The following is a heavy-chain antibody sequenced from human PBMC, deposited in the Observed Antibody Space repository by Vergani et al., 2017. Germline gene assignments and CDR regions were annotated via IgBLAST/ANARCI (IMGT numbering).Heavy chain of an antibody. J-gene: IGHJ6*02. V-gene: IGHV1-18*01. CDR1: GYTFTSYG. D-gene: IGHD2-2*01. Sequence: QVQLVQSGAEVKKPGASVKVSCKASGYTFTSYGISWVRQAPGQGLEWMGWISAYNGNTNYAQKFQGRVTITADESTSTAYMELSSLRSEDTAVYYCARDVQGYCSSTSCRYYYYYGMDVWGQGTTVTVSS. CDR2: ISAYNGNT. CDR3: ARDVQGYCSSTSCRYYYYYGMDV.